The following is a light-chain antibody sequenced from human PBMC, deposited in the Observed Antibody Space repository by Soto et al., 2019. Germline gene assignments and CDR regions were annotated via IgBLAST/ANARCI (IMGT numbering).Light chain of an antibody. CDR1: QSVSSY. Sequence: EIVLTQSPATLSLSPGERATLSCRASQSVSSYLAWYQQKPGQAPRLLIYYASNRATGIPARFSGSGYGTDFTLTISSLEPEDFAVYYCQQRSNWEWTFGQGLKVEIK. CDR3: QQRSNWEWT. CDR2: YAS. V-gene: IGKV3-11*01. J-gene: IGKJ1*01.